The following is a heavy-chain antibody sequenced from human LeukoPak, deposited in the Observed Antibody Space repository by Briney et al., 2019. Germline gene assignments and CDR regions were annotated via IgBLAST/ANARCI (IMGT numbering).Heavy chain of an antibody. CDR1: GFTFSSYA. J-gene: IGHJ5*02. CDR2: ISYDGSNK. CDR3: AATLFGYCSGGSCFRSIYNWFDP. Sequence: GRSLRLSCAASGFTFSSYAMHWVRQAPGKGLEWVAVISYDGSNKYYADSVKGRFTISRDNSKNTLYLQMNSLRAEDTAVYYCAATLFGYCSGGSCFRSIYNWFDPWGQGTLVTVSS. D-gene: IGHD2-15*01. V-gene: IGHV3-30-3*01.